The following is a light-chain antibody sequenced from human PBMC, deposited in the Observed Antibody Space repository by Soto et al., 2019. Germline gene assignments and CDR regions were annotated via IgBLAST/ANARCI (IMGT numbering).Light chain of an antibody. CDR3: KQVNSYPFT. CDR1: QGISSY. Sequence: DIQLTQSPSFLSASLGDRVTITCRASQGISSYLAWYQQKPGKAPNLLIYAASTLRSGVPSRFSGSGFGTEFNLTISSLQTEDFATYFCKQVNSYPFTFGGGTKVDIK. V-gene: IGKV1-9*01. CDR2: AAS. J-gene: IGKJ4*01.